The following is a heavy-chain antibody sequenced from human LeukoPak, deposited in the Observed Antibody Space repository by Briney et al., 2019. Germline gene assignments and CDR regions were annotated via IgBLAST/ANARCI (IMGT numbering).Heavy chain of an antibody. D-gene: IGHD6-19*01. CDR2: IDAGNGKT. CDR3: ARGVWETSRWHYFDY. Sequence: ASVKVSCKTSGYTFTKYVIHWVRQAPGQRPEWMGWIDAGNGKTKYSQMFQGRLTITRDTSATLAYMDLSGLRSEDSAVYYCARGVWETSRWHYFDYWGQGTLVTVSS. J-gene: IGHJ4*02. V-gene: IGHV1-3*01. CDR1: GYTFTKYV.